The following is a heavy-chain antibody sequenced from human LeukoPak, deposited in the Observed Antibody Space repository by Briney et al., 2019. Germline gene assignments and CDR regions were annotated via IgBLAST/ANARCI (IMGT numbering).Heavy chain of an antibody. D-gene: IGHD1-26*01. V-gene: IGHV1-69*13. Sequence: SVKVSCKASGGTFSSYAISWVRQAPGQGLEWMGGIIPIFGTANYAQKFQGRVTITADESTSTAYMELSSLRSEDTAVYYCARNVQVGATRSTGFDPWGQGTLVTVSS. J-gene: IGHJ5*02. CDR3: ARNVQVGATRSTGFDP. CDR1: GGTFSSYA. CDR2: IIPIFGTA.